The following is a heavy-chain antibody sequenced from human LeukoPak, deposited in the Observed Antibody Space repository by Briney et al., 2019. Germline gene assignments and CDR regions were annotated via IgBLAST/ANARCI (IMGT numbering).Heavy chain of an antibody. Sequence: ASVKVSCKASGYTFTGYYMHWVRQAPGQGLEWMGWINPNTSGTDYAQKFQGRVTMTRDTSISTAYMELSGLKSDDTAVYYCARALGDTQGWSDPWGQGALVTVSS. CDR1: GYTFTGYY. D-gene: IGHD5-18*01. CDR3: ARALGDTQGWSDP. V-gene: IGHV1-2*02. J-gene: IGHJ5*02. CDR2: INPNTSGT.